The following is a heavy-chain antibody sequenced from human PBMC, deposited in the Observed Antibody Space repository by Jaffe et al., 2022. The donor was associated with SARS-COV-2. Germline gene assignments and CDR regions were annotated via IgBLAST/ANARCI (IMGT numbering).Heavy chain of an antibody. CDR2: INIGNGNT. V-gene: IGHV1-3*04. Sequence: QVQLVQSGAEVRKPGASVKISCKASGYTLTSYSLHWLRQAPGQSPEWMGWINIGNGNTKYSQRFQGRVTITRDTSATAESTTTYMELSSLGLEDTAVYFCARRRFYDFYNTYPVDAWGQGTTVTVSS. D-gene: IGHD3-3*01. CDR3: ARRRFYDFYNTYPVDA. CDR1: GYTLTSYS. J-gene: IGHJ6*01.